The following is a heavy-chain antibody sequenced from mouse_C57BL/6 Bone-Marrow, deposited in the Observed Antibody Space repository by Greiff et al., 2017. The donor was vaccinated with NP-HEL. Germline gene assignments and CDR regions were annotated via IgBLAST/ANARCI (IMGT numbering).Heavy chain of an antibody. CDR1: GYSFTSYY. CDR2: IYPGSGNT. V-gene: IGHV1-66*01. J-gene: IGHJ1*03. D-gene: IGHD5-1*01. Sequence: VQLQQSGPELVKPGASVKISCKASGYSFTSYYIHWVKQRPGQGLEWIGWIYPGSGNTKYNEKFKGKATLTADTSSSTAYMQLSSLTSEDSAVYYCARLTYVWYFDVWGTGTTVTVSS. CDR3: ARLTYVWYFDV.